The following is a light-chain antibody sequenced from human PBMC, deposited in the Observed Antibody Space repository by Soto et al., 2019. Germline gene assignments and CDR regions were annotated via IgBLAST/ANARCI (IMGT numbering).Light chain of an antibody. J-gene: IGLJ1*01. CDR3: SSHTPSSLLWV. CDR1: SSDFGTYNY. Sequence: HSALTQPASVSGSPGQSIAISCTGASSDFGTYNYVSWYQQHPGKVPKLIIYEVSNRPSGVSNRFSGSKSGNTVSLTISGLQAEDESDYYCSSHTPSSLLWVFGPGNKLTVL. V-gene: IGLV2-14*01. CDR2: EVS.